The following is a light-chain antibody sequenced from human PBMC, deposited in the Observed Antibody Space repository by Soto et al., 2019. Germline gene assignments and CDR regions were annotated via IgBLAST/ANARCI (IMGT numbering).Light chain of an antibody. CDR2: EAS. CDR1: QSVSSTY. Sequence: EDMLTQSPATLSLSPREGATLSCRASQSVSSTYLAWYQQKPGLAPRLLIYEASNRATGIPDRFSGSGSGTDFTLTISRLEPEDFAVYYCQQYGSSPITFGQGTRPAIK. V-gene: IGKV3D-20*01. J-gene: IGKJ5*01. CDR3: QQYGSSPIT.